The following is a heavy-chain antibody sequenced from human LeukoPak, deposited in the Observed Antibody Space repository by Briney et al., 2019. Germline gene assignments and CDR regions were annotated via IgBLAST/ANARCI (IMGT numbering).Heavy chain of an antibody. CDR2: TYYSGST. D-gene: IGHD6-19*01. Sequence: SETLSLTCTVSGGSIGSYYWSWIRQPPGKGLEWIGYTYYSGSTNYNPSLKSRVTISVDTSKNQFSLKLSSVTAADTAVYYCARGSGWYSPFDYWGQGTLVTVSS. V-gene: IGHV4-59*01. CDR1: GGSIGSYY. CDR3: ARGSGWYSPFDY. J-gene: IGHJ4*02.